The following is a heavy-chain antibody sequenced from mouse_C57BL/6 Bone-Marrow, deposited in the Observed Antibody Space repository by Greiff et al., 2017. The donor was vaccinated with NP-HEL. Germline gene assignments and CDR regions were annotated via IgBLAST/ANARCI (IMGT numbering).Heavy chain of an antibody. V-gene: IGHV1-5*01. CDR2: IYPGNSDT. CDR3: TGYYDYFYAMDY. J-gene: IGHJ4*01. D-gene: IGHD2-4*01. Sequence: EVHLVESGTVLARPGASVKMSCKTPGYTFTSYWMHWVKKRPGQGLEWIGAIYPGNSDTSYNQKFNGKAKLTAVTSASTAYMELSSLTNEDSAVYYCTGYYDYFYAMDYWGQGTSVTVSS. CDR1: GYTFTSYW.